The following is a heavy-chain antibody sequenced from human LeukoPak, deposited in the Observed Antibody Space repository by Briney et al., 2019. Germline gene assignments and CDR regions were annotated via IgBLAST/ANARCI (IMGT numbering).Heavy chain of an antibody. J-gene: IGHJ5*02. V-gene: IGHV3-30*18. CDR1: GFTFSSYG. Sequence: GGSLRLSCAAPGFTFSSYGMHWVRQAPGKGLEWVAVISYDGSNKYYADSVKGRFTISRDNSKNTLYLQMNSLRAEDTAVYYCAKFLTSGLNWFDPWGQGTLVTVSS. D-gene: IGHD3-9*01. CDR2: ISYDGSNK. CDR3: AKFLTSGLNWFDP.